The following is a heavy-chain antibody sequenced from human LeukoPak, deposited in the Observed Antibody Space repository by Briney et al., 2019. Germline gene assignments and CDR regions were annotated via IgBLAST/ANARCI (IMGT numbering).Heavy chain of an antibody. CDR3: ARETLRPGYSSGWYDY. CDR1: GFTFSRYY. D-gene: IGHD6-19*01. CDR2: IYSGGST. J-gene: IGHJ4*02. Sequence: GGSLRLSCAASGFTFSRYYMSWVRQAPGKGLEWVSVIYSGGSTYYADSVKGRFTISRDNSKNTLYLQMNSLRAEDTAVYYCARETLRPGYSSGWYDYWGQGALVTVSS. V-gene: IGHV3-53*01.